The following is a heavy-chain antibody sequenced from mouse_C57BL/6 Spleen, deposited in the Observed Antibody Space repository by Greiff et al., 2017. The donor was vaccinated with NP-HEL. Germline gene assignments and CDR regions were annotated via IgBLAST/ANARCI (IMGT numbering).Heavy chain of an antibody. CDR2: INPNNGGT. J-gene: IGHJ2*01. CDR1: GYTFTDYN. D-gene: IGHD1-1*01. Sequence: VQLKESGPELVKPGASVKIPCKASGYTFTDYNMDWVKQSHGKSLEWIGDINPNNGGTIYNQKFKGKATLTVDKSSSTAYMELRSLTSEDTAVYYCAVYGSSYGYFDYWGQGTTLTVSS. CDR3: AVYGSSYGYFDY. V-gene: IGHV1-18*01.